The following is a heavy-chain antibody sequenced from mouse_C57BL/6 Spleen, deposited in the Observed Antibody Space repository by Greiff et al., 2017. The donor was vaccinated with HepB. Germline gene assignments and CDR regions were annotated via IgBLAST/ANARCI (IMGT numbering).Heavy chain of an antibody. V-gene: IGHV1-4*01. CDR1: GYTFTSYT. Sequence: VQLQESGAELARPGASVKMSCKASGYTFTSYTMHWVKQRPGQGLEWIGYINPSSGYTKYNQKFKDKATLTADKSSSTAYMQLSSLTSEDSAVYYCARSIDGNYGRFAYWGQGTLVTVSA. CDR2: INPSSGYT. J-gene: IGHJ3*01. CDR3: ARSIDGNYGRFAY. D-gene: IGHD2-1*01.